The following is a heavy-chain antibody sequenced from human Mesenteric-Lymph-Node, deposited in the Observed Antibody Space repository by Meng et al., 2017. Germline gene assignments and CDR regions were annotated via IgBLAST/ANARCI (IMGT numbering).Heavy chain of an antibody. J-gene: IGHJ4*02. CDR3: ARDGRASHDF. V-gene: IGHV3-48*04. Sequence: GESLKISCAASGFTVSSNHMTWVRQAPGKGLEWVSYISSSGSAMYSADSVKGRFTISRDDAKNSVYLQMESLRVEDTGLYYCARDGRASHDFWGQGTLVTVSS. CDR1: GFTVSSNH. D-gene: IGHD1-26*01. CDR2: ISSSGSAM.